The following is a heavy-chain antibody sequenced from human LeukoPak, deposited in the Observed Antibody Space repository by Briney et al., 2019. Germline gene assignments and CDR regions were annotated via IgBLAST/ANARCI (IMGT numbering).Heavy chain of an antibody. CDR2: IYYSGST. CDR1: GGSISSYY. D-gene: IGHD1-26*01. CDR3: ARRATGRYFDY. Sequence: PSETLSLTCTVSGGSISSYYWSWIRQPPGKGLEWIGSIYYSGSTNYNPSLKSRVTISVDTSKNQFSLKLSAVTAADTAVYYCARRATGRYFDYWGQGTLVTVSS. V-gene: IGHV4-59*01. J-gene: IGHJ4*02.